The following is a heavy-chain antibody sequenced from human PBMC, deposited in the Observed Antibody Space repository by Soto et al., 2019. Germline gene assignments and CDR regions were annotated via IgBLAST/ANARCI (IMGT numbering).Heavy chain of an antibody. CDR1: GFIVNNIF. CDR2: IASDDNT. Sequence: GGTLRLSCAASGFIVNNIFMTWVRQAPGKGLKWHSTIASDDNTYYADSVKGRFTISRDSSKNTLYLQMNSLRAEDTAVYHCARDILGGSYDFSHGGQGTLVTVSS. CDR3: ARDILGGSYDFSH. V-gene: IGHV3-66*01. D-gene: IGHD3-3*01. J-gene: IGHJ1*01.